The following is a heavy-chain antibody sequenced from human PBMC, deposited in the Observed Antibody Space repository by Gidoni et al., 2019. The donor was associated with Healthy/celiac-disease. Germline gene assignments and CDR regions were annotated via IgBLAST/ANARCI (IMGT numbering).Heavy chain of an antibody. CDR2: ISGSGGST. J-gene: IGHJ4*02. CDR1: GFTFSSYA. Sequence: EVQLLESGGGLVQHGGSMRLSCAASGFTFSSYAMSWVRQAPGKGLEWVSAISGSGGSTYYADSVKGRFTISRDNSKNTLYLQMNSLRAEDTAVYYCAKYNSGSSCFDYWGQGTLVTVSS. V-gene: IGHV3-23*01. D-gene: IGHD1-26*01. CDR3: AKYNSGSSCFDY.